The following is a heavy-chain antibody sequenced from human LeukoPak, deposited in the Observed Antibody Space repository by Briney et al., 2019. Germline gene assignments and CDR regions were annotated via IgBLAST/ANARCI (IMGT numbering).Heavy chain of an antibody. V-gene: IGHV3-30*04. CDR1: GSPFISYA. D-gene: IGHD2-2*01. CDR3: ASIVVVPAAFDY. Sequence: GGPLDLSCAAPGSPFISYAMHGARRAPGKGLGWVAVISYDGSNKYYAASVKGRFTISRDNSKNTLYLQMNSLRAENTAGYYCASIVVVPAAFDYWGQGTLLTASS. J-gene: IGHJ4*02. CDR2: ISYDGSNK.